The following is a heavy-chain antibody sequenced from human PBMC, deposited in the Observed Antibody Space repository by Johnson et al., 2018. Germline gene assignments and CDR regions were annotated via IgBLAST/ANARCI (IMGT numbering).Heavy chain of an antibody. CDR3: TTDQGEAARPLFDS. J-gene: IGHJ4*02. D-gene: IGHD6-6*01. Sequence: VQLVESGGGLVKPGGSLRLSCAASGFPFSNAWMSWVRQAPGKGLEWVGRIKSKTNGGTTDYAAPVKGRFTISRDDSKNTLYLQMNNLKTEETAVYYCTTDQGEAARPLFDSWGQGTLVTVSS. CDR1: GFPFSNAW. CDR2: IKSKTNGGTT. V-gene: IGHV3-15*01.